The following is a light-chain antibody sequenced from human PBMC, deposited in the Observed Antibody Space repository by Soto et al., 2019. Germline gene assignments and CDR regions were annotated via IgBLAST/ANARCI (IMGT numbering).Light chain of an antibody. CDR1: QSVSSY. V-gene: IGKV3-11*01. CDR3: QHRIIWPPLFT. CDR2: DAS. J-gene: IGKJ3*01. Sequence: EIVLTQSPATLSLSPGERATLSCRASQSVSSYLAWYQQKPGQAPRLLIYDASNRATGIPARFSGSGSGTDFTLTISSLEPEDFAVYYCQHRIIWPPLFTFGPGTKVDIK.